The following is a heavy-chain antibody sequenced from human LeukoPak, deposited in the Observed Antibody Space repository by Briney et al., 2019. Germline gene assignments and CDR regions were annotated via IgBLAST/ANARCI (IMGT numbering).Heavy chain of an antibody. V-gene: IGHV4-34*01. J-gene: IGHJ4*02. D-gene: IGHD3-9*01. CDR1: GGSFSDYY. CDR2: INHSGST. Sequence: PSETLSLTCAVYGGSFSDYYWTWIRQPPGKGLEWIGEINHSGSTNYSPSLKNRVTISVDTSKNQFSLKLTSVTAADTAEYYCARRTWGSGAGYFDGWGQGTLVTVSS. CDR3: ARRTWGSGAGYFDG.